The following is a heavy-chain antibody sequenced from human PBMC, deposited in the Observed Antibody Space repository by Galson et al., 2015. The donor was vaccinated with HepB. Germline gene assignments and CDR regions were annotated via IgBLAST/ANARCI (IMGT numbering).Heavy chain of an antibody. D-gene: IGHD3-3*01. CDR3: AREAYYDFWSGYPRYYLDY. CDR1: GFTFSSYS. J-gene: IGHJ4*02. CDR2: ISSSSSTI. Sequence: SLRLSCAASGFTFSSYSMNWVRQAPGKGLEWVSYISSSSSTIYYADSVKGRFTISRDNAKNSLYLQMNSLRDEDTAVYYCAREAYYDFWSGYPRYYLDYWGQGTLVTVSS. V-gene: IGHV3-48*02.